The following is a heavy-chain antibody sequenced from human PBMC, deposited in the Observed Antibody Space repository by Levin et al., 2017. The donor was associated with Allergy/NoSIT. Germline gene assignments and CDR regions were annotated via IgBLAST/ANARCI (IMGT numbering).Heavy chain of an antibody. CDR3: TALYSDTADNYYGY. CDR1: GITFNYAW. D-gene: IGHD3-22*01. J-gene: IGHJ4*02. Sequence: GGSLRLSCVASGITFNYAWMSWVRQAPGKGLQWIGRIKNKADGGTTDYAAPVKDRFIISRDDSRNTLYLQMNSLKTDDTAVYYCTALYSDTADNYYGYWGLGTLVTVSS. V-gene: IGHV3-15*01. CDR2: IKNKADGGTT.